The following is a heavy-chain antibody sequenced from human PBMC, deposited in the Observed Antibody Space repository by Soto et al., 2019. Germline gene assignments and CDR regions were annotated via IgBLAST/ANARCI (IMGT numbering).Heavy chain of an antibody. CDR1: GFTLNNSW. CDR2: IKEDGSVK. J-gene: IGHJ4*02. CDR3: VRDSGWYKFDY. V-gene: IGHV3-7*04. Sequence: GGSERLPCAASGFTLNNSWITWIRQAPGKGLEWVANIKEDGSVKGYVDSVRGRFTISRDSAKNSLYLQMNSLRGDDTAVYCCVRDSGWYKFDYWGQGTLVTVSS. D-gene: IGHD6-19*01.